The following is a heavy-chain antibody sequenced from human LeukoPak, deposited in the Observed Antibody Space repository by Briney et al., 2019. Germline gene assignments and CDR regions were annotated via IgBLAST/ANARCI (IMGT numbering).Heavy chain of an antibody. Sequence: SQTLSLTCAISGDSVSSNSAAWNWLRQSPSRGLEWLGRTYYRSKWYNDYAVSVKSRITINPDTSKNQFSLQLNSVTPEDTAVYYCARTLPYSGYDHFDYWGQGTLVTVSS. V-gene: IGHV6-1*01. J-gene: IGHJ4*02. CDR3: ARTLPYSGYDHFDY. CDR1: GDSVSSNSAA. CDR2: TYYRSKWYN. D-gene: IGHD5-12*01.